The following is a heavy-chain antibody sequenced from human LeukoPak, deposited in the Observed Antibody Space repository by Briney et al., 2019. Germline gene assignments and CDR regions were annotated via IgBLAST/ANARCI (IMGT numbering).Heavy chain of an antibody. Sequence: PGGSLRLSCAASGFTFSSYSMNWVRQAPGKGLEWVSSISSSSSYIYYADSVKGRFTISRDNAKNSLYLQVNSLRAEDTAVYYCARDPARDSSGYNLYYFDYWGQGTLVTVSS. CDR2: ISSSSSYI. CDR3: ARDPARDSSGYNLYYFDY. D-gene: IGHD3-22*01. V-gene: IGHV3-21*01. CDR1: GFTFSSYS. J-gene: IGHJ4*02.